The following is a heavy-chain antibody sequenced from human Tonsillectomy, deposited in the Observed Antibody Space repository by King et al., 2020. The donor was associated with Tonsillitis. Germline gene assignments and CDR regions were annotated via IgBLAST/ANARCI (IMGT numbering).Heavy chain of an antibody. CDR1: GFRFTNYW. J-gene: IGHJ3*02. CDR2: IYPGYSDT. V-gene: IGHV5-51*01. CDR3: ASRPDGFDM. Sequence: VQLVESGAEVKKPGESLKISCKGSGFRFTNYWIGWVRQMPGKGLEWMGIIYPGYSDTRYSPSFQGQVTISADKSISATYLQWSSLKASDTAIYYCASRPDGFDMWGQGTKVTVSS.